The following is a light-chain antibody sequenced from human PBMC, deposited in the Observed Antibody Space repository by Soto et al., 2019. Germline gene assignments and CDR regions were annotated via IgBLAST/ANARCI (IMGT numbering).Light chain of an antibody. J-gene: IGLJ2*01. Sequence: QSVLTQPPSASGTPGPTIAISCSGGSSNIGSHTVNWYQQLPGTAPRLLSYSNTQRPSGVPDRFSGSKSGTSASLAISGLKSEYEGDYYCAAWDDSLNGVVFGGGTKVTV. CDR1: SSNIGSHT. CDR2: SNT. V-gene: IGLV1-44*01. CDR3: AAWDDSLNGVV.